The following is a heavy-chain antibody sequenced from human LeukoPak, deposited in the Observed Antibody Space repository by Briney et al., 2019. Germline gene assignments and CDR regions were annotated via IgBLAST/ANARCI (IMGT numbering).Heavy chain of an antibody. Sequence: PGGSLRLSCAASGFTFSSYAMSWVRQAPGKGLEWVSTITGSGGNTYYADSVKGRFTISRDNSKNTLYLQMDSLRAEDTAVYYRAKVAAAVADTRTDYWGQGTLVTVSS. CDR2: ITGSGGNT. CDR1: GFTFSSYA. CDR3: AKVAAAVADTRTDY. J-gene: IGHJ4*02. V-gene: IGHV3-23*01. D-gene: IGHD6-25*01.